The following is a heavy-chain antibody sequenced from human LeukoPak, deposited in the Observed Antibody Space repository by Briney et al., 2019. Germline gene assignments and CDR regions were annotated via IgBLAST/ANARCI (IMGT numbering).Heavy chain of an antibody. J-gene: IGHJ4*02. CDR1: GYTFTGYD. CDR2: INPNNGDT. Sequence: GASVKVSCKASGYTFTGYDMHWVRQAPGQGLEWMGWINPNNGDTNYAQNFQGRVTMTRGTSISTAYMELNRLRSDDTAVYHCARDGSSVAGFDYWGQGTLVTVSS. V-gene: IGHV1-2*02. CDR3: ARDGSSVAGFDY. D-gene: IGHD6-19*01.